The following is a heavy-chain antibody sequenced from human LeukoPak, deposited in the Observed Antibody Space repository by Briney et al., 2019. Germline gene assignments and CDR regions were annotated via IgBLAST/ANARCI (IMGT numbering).Heavy chain of an antibody. CDR2: ISGSGGST. Sequence: GGSLRLSCAASGFTFSSYAMSWVRQAPGKGLEWVSTISGSGGSTYYADSVRGRFTISRDNSKKTLYLQMNSLRAEDTAVYFCAKDYYASSGYYQQFDAFDIWGRGTMVTVSS. J-gene: IGHJ3*02. D-gene: IGHD3-22*01. CDR3: AKDYYASSGYYQQFDAFDI. V-gene: IGHV3-23*01. CDR1: GFTFSSYA.